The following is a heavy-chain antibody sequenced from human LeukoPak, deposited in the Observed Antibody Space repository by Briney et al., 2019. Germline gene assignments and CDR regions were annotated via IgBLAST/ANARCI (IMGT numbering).Heavy chain of an antibody. CDR3: ARVYCSSTSCYPHLWAYCYYYGMDV. CDR1: GYAFTSYD. J-gene: IGHJ6*02. Sequence: GASVKVSCKAPGYAFTSYDINWVRQATGQGLEWMGWMNPNSGNTGYAQKFQGRVTMTRNTSISTAYMELSSLRSEDTAVYYCARVYCSSTSCYPHLWAYCYYYGMDVWGQGTTVTVSS. V-gene: IGHV1-8*01. D-gene: IGHD2-2*01. CDR2: MNPNSGNT.